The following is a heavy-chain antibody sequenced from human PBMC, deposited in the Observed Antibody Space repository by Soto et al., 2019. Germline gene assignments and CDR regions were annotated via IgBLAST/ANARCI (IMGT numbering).Heavy chain of an antibody. CDR2: ITGSTGTT. CDR3: AKDTSSSPYYMDV. D-gene: IGHD2-2*01. CDR1: GFTFSNFA. Sequence: GGSLRLSCAPSGFTFSNFAMSWVRHAPGKGLEWVSEITGSTGTTYYADSVRGRFIISRDNSQNTLHLQMNSLRPEDTAVYYCAKDTSSSPYYMDVWGKGTTVTVSS. V-gene: IGHV3-23*01. J-gene: IGHJ6*03.